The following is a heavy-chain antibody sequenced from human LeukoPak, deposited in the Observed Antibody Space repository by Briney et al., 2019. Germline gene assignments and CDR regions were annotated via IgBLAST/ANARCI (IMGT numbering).Heavy chain of an antibody. J-gene: IGHJ3*02. Sequence: GGSLRLSCAASGFTFSSYSMNWVRQAPGKGLEWVSSISSSSSYIYYADSVKGRFTISRDNSKNTLYLQMDSLRAEDTAVYYCAKFHYDFWSGYYISPDAFDIWGQGTMVTVSS. CDR2: ISSSSSYI. CDR3: AKFHYDFWSGYYISPDAFDI. CDR1: GFTFSSYS. D-gene: IGHD3-3*01. V-gene: IGHV3-21*04.